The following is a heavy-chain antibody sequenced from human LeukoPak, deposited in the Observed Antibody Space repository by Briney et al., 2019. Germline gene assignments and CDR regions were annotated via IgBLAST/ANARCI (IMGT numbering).Heavy chain of an antibody. D-gene: IGHD2-8*01. J-gene: IGHJ4*02. CDR1: GGSFSGYY. CDR3: ARGVLI. Sequence: RPSETLSLTCAVYGGSFSGYYWSWIRQPPGKGLEWIGEINHSGSTYYNPSLKSRVTISVDTSKNQFSLKLSSVTAADTAVYYCARGVLIWGQGTLVTVSS. V-gene: IGHV4-34*01. CDR2: INHSGST.